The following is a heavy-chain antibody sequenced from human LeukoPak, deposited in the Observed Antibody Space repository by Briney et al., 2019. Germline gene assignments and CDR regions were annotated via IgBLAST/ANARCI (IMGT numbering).Heavy chain of an antibody. D-gene: IGHD3-22*01. Sequence: PSETLSLTCAVYGGSFSGYYWSWIRQPPGKGLEWIGRISSSGSTNYNPSLKSRVTISVDTSKNQFSLKLSSVTAADTAVYFCARGPYSYDSSGAFDVWGQGTMVTVSS. V-gene: IGHV4-34*01. CDR2: ISSSGST. J-gene: IGHJ3*01. CDR1: GGSFSGYY. CDR3: ARGPYSYDSSGAFDV.